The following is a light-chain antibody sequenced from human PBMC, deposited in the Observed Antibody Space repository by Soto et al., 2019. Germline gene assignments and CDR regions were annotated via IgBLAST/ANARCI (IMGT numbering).Light chain of an antibody. Sequence: DIHLTQSPSILSASVGDRVILTCRASPDVSDFLAWYQQAPGKAPNLLIYGGYTLQSGVPSRFSGSGSGTELSLTITGLQPEEFATYYWQYLNGGPTITFGQGKRLEIK. J-gene: IGKJ5*01. CDR1: PDVSDF. CDR3: QYLNGGPTIT. V-gene: IGKV1-9*01. CDR2: GGY.